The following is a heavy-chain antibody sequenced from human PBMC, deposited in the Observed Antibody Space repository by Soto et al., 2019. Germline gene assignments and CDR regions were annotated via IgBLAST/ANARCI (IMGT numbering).Heavy chain of an antibody. D-gene: IGHD5-12*01. Sequence: QVQLVESGGGLVKPGGSLRLSCAASGFTFSDYYMSWIRQAPGKGLEWVSYIRSSGDTIYYADSVKGRFIISRDNAKNSLYLQMNSLRAEDTAVYYCARDLRVFSGYVARGYYYYYYMDVWGEGTTVTVSS. V-gene: IGHV3-11*01. CDR2: IRSSGDTI. CDR1: GFTFSDYY. CDR3: ARDLRVFSGYVARGYYYYYYMDV. J-gene: IGHJ6*03.